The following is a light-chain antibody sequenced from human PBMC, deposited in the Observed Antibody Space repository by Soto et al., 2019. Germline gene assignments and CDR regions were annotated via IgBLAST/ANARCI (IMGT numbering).Light chain of an antibody. CDR2: EVN. V-gene: IGLV2-8*01. CDR1: SSDIGTYKY. Sequence: QSALTQPPSASGSPGQSVTISCTGTSSDIGTYKYVSWYQQHPGKAPKLIIYEVNERPSAVPDRFSGSKSGNTASLTVSGLRAEDEADYYCSSYVTSNNLRVFGTGTKLTVL. CDR3: SSYVTSNNLRV. J-gene: IGLJ1*01.